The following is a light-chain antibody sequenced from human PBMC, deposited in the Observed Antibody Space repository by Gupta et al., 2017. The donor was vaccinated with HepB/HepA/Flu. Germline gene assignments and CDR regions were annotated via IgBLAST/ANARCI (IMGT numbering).Light chain of an antibody. V-gene: IGKV3-15*01. CDR2: DAS. CDR3: QQDKYCMCI. J-gene: IGKJ2*04. CDR1: QSVDNN. Sequence: EVVMTQSPATLSVSPGERATLSCRASQSVDNNLAWYQQKPGQAPRLLIYDASRRAAGVPARFSGSGSGTEFTLTISSLQSEDFAVYYCQQDKYCMCIFGQGTKLEI.